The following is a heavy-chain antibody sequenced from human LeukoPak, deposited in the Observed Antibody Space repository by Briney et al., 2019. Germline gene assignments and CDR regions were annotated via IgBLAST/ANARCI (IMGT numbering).Heavy chain of an antibody. CDR1: GGSFSGYY. CDR2: INHSGST. V-gene: IGHV4-34*01. D-gene: IGHD4-11*01. J-gene: IGHJ6*02. CDR3: ARVGHSNFPPQLDLSHGMDV. Sequence: SETLSLTCAVYGGSFSGYYWSWIRQPPGKGLEWIGEINHSGSTNYNPSLKSRVTISVDTSKNQFSLKLSSVTAADMAVYYCARVGHSNFPPQLDLSHGMDVWGQGTTVTVSS.